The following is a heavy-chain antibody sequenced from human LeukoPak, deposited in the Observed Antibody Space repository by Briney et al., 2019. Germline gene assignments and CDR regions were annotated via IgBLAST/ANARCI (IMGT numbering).Heavy chain of an antibody. V-gene: IGHV3-23*01. CDR3: AKSGAYGSRSYRPFDY. Sequence: GGSLRLSCAASGFTFSSYAMSWVRQAPGKGLEWVSAISGSGGSTYYADSVKGRFTISRDNSKNTLYLQMNSLRAEDTAVYYCAKSGAYGSRSYRPFDYWGQGTLVTVSS. J-gene: IGHJ4*02. CDR2: ISGSGGST. CDR1: GFTFSSYA. D-gene: IGHD3-10*01.